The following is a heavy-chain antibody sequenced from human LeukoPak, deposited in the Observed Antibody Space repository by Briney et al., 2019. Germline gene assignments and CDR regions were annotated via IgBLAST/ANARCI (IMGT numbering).Heavy chain of an antibody. CDR3: ARDRAAFGVVQVGY. D-gene: IGHD3-3*01. Sequence: GGSLRLSCVASGFSFSSYAMTWVRQAPGKGLQWVSSISGRGGHTYYADSVKGRFTISRDNTKNTLYLQMNSLRTEDTAVYYCARDRAAFGVVQVGYWGQGTLVTVSS. J-gene: IGHJ4*02. CDR2: ISGRGGHT. V-gene: IGHV3-23*01. CDR1: GFSFSSYA.